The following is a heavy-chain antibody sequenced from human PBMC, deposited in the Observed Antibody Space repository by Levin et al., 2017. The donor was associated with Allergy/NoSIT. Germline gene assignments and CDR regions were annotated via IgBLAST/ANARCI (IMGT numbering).Heavy chain of an antibody. CDR3: ARGQELWNPFDH. J-gene: IGHJ4*02. CDR1: GFTLSSYR. V-gene: IGHV3-48*04. Sequence: SCVSSGFTLSSYRMSWVRQTPGKGLEWLAYISSSSQTIYYADSVRGRFSISRDNTKNSTYLHMDSLRADDTAVYYCARGQELWNPFDHWGQGALVTVSS. D-gene: IGHD7-27*01. CDR2: ISSSSQTI.